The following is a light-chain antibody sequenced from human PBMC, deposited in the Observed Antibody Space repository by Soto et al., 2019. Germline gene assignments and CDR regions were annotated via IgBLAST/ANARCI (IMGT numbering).Light chain of an antibody. CDR2: DAS. Sequence: DIQMTQSPSTLSASVGDRVTITCRASQSISTWLAWYQQKPGKAPNLLIYDASSLESGVPSRFSGSGSGTAFTLTISSLQPDDFATDYCQQYNTYPSLFGPGTKVDFK. CDR1: QSISTW. V-gene: IGKV1-5*01. CDR3: QQYNTYPSL. J-gene: IGKJ3*01.